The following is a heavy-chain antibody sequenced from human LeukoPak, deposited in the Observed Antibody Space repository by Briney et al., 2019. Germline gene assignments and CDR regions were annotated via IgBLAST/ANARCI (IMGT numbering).Heavy chain of an antibody. J-gene: IGHJ4*02. Sequence: SETLSLTCAVSGYSISSGYYLGWIRQPPGKGLEWIGSIYHSGSTYYNPSLKSRVTISVDTSKNQFSLKLSSVTAADTAVYYCARPICSSTSCSAFDYWGQGTLVTVSS. CDR3: ARPICSSTSCSAFDY. CDR2: IYHSGST. D-gene: IGHD2-2*01. V-gene: IGHV4-38-2*01. CDR1: GYSISSGYY.